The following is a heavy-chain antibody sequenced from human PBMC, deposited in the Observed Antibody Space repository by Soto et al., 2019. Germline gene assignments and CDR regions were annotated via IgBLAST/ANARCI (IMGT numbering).Heavy chain of an antibody. J-gene: IGHJ6*02. CDR1: GGSFSGYY. CDR2: INHSGST. V-gene: IGHV4-34*01. D-gene: IGHD2-21*02. Sequence: SETLSLTCAVYGGSFSGYYWSWIRQPPGKGLEWIGEINHSGSTNYNPSLKSRVTISVGTSKNQFSLKLSSVTAADTAFYYCAREGALLFGGNSDCYSTMDVWGQGTTVTVSS. CDR3: AREGALLFGGNSDCYSTMDV.